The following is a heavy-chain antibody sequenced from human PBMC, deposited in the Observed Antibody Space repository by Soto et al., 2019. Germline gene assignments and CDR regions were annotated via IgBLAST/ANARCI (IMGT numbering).Heavy chain of an antibody. V-gene: IGHV3-30-3*01. D-gene: IGHD5-18*01. Sequence: QVQLVESGGGVVQPGRSLRLSCAASGFTFSSYAMHWVRQAPGKGLEWVAVISYDGSNKYYADSVKGRFTISRDNSKNTLYLQVNSLRAEDTAVYYCARDPYSYGPKFGYFDYWGQGTLVTVSS. CDR1: GFTFSSYA. CDR3: ARDPYSYGPKFGYFDY. J-gene: IGHJ4*02. CDR2: ISYDGSNK.